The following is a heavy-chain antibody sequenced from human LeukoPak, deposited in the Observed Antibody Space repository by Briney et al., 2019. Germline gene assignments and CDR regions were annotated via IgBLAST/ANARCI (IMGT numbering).Heavy chain of an antibody. CDR2: IRSIANSYAT. CDR1: GFTFSGSA. CDR3: TRLRSPSPVDY. J-gene: IGHJ4*02. Sequence: GGSLRLSCAASGFTFSGSAMHWVRQASGKGLEWVGRIRSIANSYATASAASVTAWFNISRDDSKNTAYLQMNSQKTEDTAVYYCTRLRSPSPVDYWGQGTLVTVPS. V-gene: IGHV3-73*01. D-gene: IGHD2-2*01.